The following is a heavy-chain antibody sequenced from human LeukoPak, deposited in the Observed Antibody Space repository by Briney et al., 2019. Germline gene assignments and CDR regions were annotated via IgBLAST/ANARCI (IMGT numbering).Heavy chain of an antibody. D-gene: IGHD3-9*01. CDR2: FDPEGGET. CDR3: GIGRKFDWLLCHH. J-gene: IGHJ5*02. Sequence: SVKVSCKISGYTLTDVSMHWVRQAPGKGLEWMGGFDPEGGETIYAQKFQGRVTMTEDPSADAAYMELRSLSSEDTAVYYCGIGRKFDWLLCHHWGQGTLVTVSS. CDR1: GYTLTDVS. V-gene: IGHV1-24*01.